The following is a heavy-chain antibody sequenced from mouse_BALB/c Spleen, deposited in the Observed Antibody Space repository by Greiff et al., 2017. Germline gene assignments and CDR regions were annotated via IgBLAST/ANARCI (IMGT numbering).Heavy chain of an antibody. CDR3: ARGYLREAMDY. CDR2: INPGSGGT. V-gene: IGHV1-54*01. CDR1: GYAFTNYL. Sequence: QVQLKESGAELVRPGTSVKVSCKASGYAFTNYLIEWVKQRPGQGLEWIGVINPGSGGTNYNEKFKGKATLTADKSSSTAYMQLSSLTSDDSAVYFCARGYLREAMDYWGQGTSVTVSS. J-gene: IGHJ4*01.